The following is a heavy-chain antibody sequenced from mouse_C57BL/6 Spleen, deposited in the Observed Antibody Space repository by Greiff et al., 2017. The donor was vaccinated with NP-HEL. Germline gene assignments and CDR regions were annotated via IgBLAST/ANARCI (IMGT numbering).Heavy chain of an antibody. CDR3: ARSAQASFAY. J-gene: IGHJ3*01. Sequence: VQLQQSGPELVKPGASVNIPCKASGYTFTDYNMDWVKQSHGKSLEWIGDINPNNGGTIYNQKFKGKATLTVDKSSSTAYMELRSLTSEDTAVYYCARSAQASFAYWGQGTLVTVSA. CDR1: GYTFTDYN. V-gene: IGHV1-18*01. CDR2: INPNNGGT. D-gene: IGHD3-2*02.